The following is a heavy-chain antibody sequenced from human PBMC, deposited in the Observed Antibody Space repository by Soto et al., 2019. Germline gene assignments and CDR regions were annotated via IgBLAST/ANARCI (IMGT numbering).Heavy chain of an antibody. Sequence: PGGSLRLSCAASGFTFSSYSMNWVRQAPGKGLEWVSSISSSSSYIYYADSVKGRFTISRDNAKNSLYLQMNSLRAEDTAVYYCARETHHPHCTNGVCYTLGFPDYWGQGTLVTVSS. CDR3: ARETHHPHCTNGVCYTLGFPDY. J-gene: IGHJ4*02. CDR1: GFTFSSYS. CDR2: ISSSSSYI. D-gene: IGHD2-8*01. V-gene: IGHV3-21*01.